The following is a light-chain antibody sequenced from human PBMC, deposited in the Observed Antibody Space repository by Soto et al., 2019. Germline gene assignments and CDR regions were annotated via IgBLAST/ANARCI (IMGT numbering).Light chain of an antibody. Sequence: QSVLTQPASVSGSPGQSITLSCTGTSGEVGAYNFVSWYQQHPGKAPKLIVYHVSDRPSGFSSRFSGSKSGNSASLTISGLHAEDEADYYCAAWDDNLGANFVFGTGTKVTVL. J-gene: IGLJ1*01. V-gene: IGLV2-14*03. CDR2: HVS. CDR3: AAWDDNLGANFV. CDR1: SGEVGAYNF.